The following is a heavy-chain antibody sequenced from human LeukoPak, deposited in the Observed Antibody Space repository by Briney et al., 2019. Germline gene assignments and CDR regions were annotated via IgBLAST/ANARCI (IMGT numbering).Heavy chain of an antibody. CDR3: ARHRAAAGIYYYYYMDV. CDR1: GYSISSGYY. CDR2: IYHSGST. D-gene: IGHD6-13*01. J-gene: IGHJ6*03. Sequence: SETLSLTCTVSGYSISSGYYWGWIRQPPGKGLEWIGSIYHSGSTYYNPSLKSRVTISVDTSKNQFSLKLSSVTAADTAVYYCARHRAAAGIYYYYYMDVWGKGTTVTISS. V-gene: IGHV4-38-2*02.